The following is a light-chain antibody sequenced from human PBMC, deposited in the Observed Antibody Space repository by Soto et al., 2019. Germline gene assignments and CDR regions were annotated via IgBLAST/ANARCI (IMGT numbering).Light chain of an antibody. J-gene: IGKJ1*01. CDR3: QQYVNSPT. CDR1: QSVLSNF. CDR2: GAS. Sequence: VLTQSPGTQPLSPGLREAVSCWASQSVLSNFLAWYQQKPGPAPRVLIYGASSRAPGIPDRFSGSGSGTDFTLTISRLEPEDFAVYFCQQYVNSPTFGQGTKVDIK. V-gene: IGKV3-20*01.